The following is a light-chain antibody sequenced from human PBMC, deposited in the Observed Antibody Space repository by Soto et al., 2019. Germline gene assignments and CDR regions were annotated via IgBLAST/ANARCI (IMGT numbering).Light chain of an antibody. CDR1: SSDVGAYNY. CDR3: SSYAGNDVYV. CDR2: EAS. Sequence: QSALTQPPSASGSPGQSVTISCTGTSSDVGAYNYVSWYQQHPGKAPKLMIYEASERPSGVPDRFSGSKSGNTASLTVSGLQTEDEADYYCSSYAGNDVYVFGTGTKLTVL. J-gene: IGLJ1*01. V-gene: IGLV2-8*01.